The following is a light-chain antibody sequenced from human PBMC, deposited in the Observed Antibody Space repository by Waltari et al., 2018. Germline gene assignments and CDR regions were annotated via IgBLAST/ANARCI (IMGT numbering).Light chain of an antibody. Sequence: IVMTQSPATLSLSLGESATLSCRASQSVRSTFAWFQHKPGQPPRLLIYGTSTRATGIPARFAGSGSGTEFSRTISSLQPEDFATYYCQQYDYWPWTFGQGTRVETK. CDR3: QQYDYWPWT. CDR2: GTS. J-gene: IGKJ1*01. CDR1: QSVRST. V-gene: IGKV3D-15*01.